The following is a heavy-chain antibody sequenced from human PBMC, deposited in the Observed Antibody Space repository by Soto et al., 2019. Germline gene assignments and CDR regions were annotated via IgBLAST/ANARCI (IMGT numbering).Heavy chain of an antibody. Sequence: GESLKISCKGSGYSFTSYGIGWVRQMPGKGLEWMGIIYPGDSDTRYSPSFQGQVTISADKSISTAYLQWSSLEASDTAMYYCARPRFLEYPAVRYYYYFGTDVRGQGPTVTV. J-gene: IGHJ6*02. D-gene: IGHD3-3*01. CDR3: ARPRFLEYPAVRYYYYFGTDV. V-gene: IGHV5-51*01. CDR2: IYPGDSDT. CDR1: GYSFTSYG.